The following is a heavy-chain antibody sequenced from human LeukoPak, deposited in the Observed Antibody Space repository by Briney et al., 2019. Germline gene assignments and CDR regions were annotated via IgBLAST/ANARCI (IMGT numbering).Heavy chain of an antibody. CDR1: GDSVSSNSAA. J-gene: IGHJ5*02. CDR2: TYYRSKWYN. V-gene: IGHV6-1*01. D-gene: IGHD3-22*01. Sequence: SQTLSLTCAISGDSVSSNSAAWDWIRQSPSRGLEWLGRTYYRSKWYNDYAVSVKSRITINPDTSKNQFSLQLNSVTPEDTAVYYCARSETYYYDSSGYYLRVRDNWFDPWGQGTLVTVSS. CDR3: ARSETYYYDSSGYYLRVRDNWFDP.